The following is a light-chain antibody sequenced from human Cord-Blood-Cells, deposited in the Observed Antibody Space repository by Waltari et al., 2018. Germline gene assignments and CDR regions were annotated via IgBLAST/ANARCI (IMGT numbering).Light chain of an antibody. Sequence: QSALTQPASVSGSPGQSITISCTGTSSDVGSYNLVSWYQQHPGKAPKLMIYEGSKRPSGVSTRFSGSKAGNTASLTISGLQAEDEADYCCSYAGSSTFVVFGGGTKLTVL. CDR3: CSYAGSSTFVV. J-gene: IGLJ2*01. CDR2: EGS. V-gene: IGLV2-23*03. CDR1: SSDVGSYNL.